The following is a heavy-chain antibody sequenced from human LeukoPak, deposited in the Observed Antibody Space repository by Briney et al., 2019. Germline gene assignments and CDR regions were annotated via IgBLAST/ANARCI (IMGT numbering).Heavy chain of an antibody. J-gene: IGHJ3*02. CDR3: ARDYYDSSGYIAFDI. V-gene: IGHV4-59*01. CDR2: ISDIGSI. Sequence: SETLSLTCTVSGGSISSYYWSWIRQPPGKGLEWIAYISDIGSINYNPSLKSRVTMSVDTSKNQFSLKLSSVTAADTAVYYCARDYYDSSGYIAFDIWGQGTMVTVSS. D-gene: IGHD3-22*01. CDR1: GGSISSYY.